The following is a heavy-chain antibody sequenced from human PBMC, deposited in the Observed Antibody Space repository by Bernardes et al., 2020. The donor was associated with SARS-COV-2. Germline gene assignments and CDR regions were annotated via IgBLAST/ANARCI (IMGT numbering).Heavy chain of an antibody. CDR3: ARGAGIPQVLDF. CDR1: GGSISGYY. CDR2: LPYDGVS. Sequence: SQTLSPTCTVAGGSISGYYWSWVRQPPGKGLEWIGYLPYDGVSNYSPSLESRVTISIDTSHNEFSLKLSSVTAADPAVYYCARGAGIPQVLDFWARGTLVTVSS. J-gene: IGHJ4*02. V-gene: IGHV4-59*01.